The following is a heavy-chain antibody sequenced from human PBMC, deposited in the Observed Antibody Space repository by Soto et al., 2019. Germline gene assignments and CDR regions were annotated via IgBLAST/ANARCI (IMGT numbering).Heavy chain of an antibody. J-gene: IGHJ4*02. CDR2: IYYSGST. V-gene: IGHV4-39*01. CDR3: ARYYGDYKNYFDY. CDR1: GGSTSSSDNF. Sequence: QLQLQESGPGLVKPSETLSLTCTVSGGSTSSSDNFWGWIRQPPGKGLELIGSIYYSGSTYNNPSLNSRVTLSVDTSKNQFSLKLNSVTAADTAVYYCARYYGDYKNYFDYWGQGTLVTVSS. D-gene: IGHD4-17*01.